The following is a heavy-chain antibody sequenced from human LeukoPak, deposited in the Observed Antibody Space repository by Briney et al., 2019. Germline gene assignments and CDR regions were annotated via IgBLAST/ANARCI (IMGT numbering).Heavy chain of an antibody. J-gene: IGHJ4*02. CDR2: ISSSSSYI. Sequence: GGSLRLSCPASGFTFSSYRMNWVRQAPGEGLEWVSSISSSSSYIYYADSVKGRFTISRDNAKNSLYLQMNSLRAEDTAVYYCARVPPGGRDGYNLYWGQGTLVTVSS. CDR1: GFTFSSYR. CDR3: ARVPPGGRDGYNLY. D-gene: IGHD5-24*01. V-gene: IGHV3-21*01.